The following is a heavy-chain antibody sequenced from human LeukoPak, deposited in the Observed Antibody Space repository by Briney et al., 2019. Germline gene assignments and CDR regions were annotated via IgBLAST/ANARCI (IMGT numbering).Heavy chain of an antibody. CDR1: GFTFSSYA. J-gene: IGHJ4*02. CDR2: INSDGSIT. V-gene: IGHV3-74*01. D-gene: IGHD6-19*01. Sequence: GGSLRLSCAASGFTFSSYAMSWVRQAPGKGLVWVSRINSDGSITYYADSVKGRFSISRDNAKNTLYLQMNSLRAEDTAVYYCATTRAVPGTTVGYWGQGTLVTVSS. CDR3: ATTRAVPGTTVGY.